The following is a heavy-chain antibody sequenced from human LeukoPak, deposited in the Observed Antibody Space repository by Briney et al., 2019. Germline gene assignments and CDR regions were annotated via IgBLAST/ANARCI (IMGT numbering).Heavy chain of an antibody. Sequence: PGGSLRLSCAASGFTFSSYSMNWVRQAPGKGLEWVSYISSSSSTIYYADSVKGRFTISRDNAKNSLYLQMNSRRAEDTAVYYCARGSGIYYNPNPLGYGGKETLVTVSS. J-gene: IGHJ4*02. CDR1: GFTFSSYS. CDR2: ISSSSSTI. CDR3: ARGSGIYYNPNPLGY. V-gene: IGHV3-48*01. D-gene: IGHD3-10*01.